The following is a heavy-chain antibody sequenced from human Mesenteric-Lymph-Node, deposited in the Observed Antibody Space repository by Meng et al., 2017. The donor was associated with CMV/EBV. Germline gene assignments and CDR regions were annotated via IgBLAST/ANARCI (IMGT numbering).Heavy chain of an antibody. CDR1: GFTFDDYA. Sequence: GGSLRLSCAASGFTFDDYAMHWVRQAPGKGLEWVSGISWNSGSIGYADSVKGRFTISRDNAKNSLYLQMNSLRAEDTALYYCATTRPYCSSTSCYRGEGSGADYYYYGMDVWGQGTTVTVSS. D-gene: IGHD2-2*02. CDR2: ISWNSGSI. J-gene: IGHJ6*02. CDR3: ATTRPYCSSTSCYRGEGSGADYYYYGMDV. V-gene: IGHV3-9*01.